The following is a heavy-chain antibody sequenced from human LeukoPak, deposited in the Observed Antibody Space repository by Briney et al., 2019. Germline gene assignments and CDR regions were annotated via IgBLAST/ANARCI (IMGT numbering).Heavy chain of an antibody. V-gene: IGHV1-58*01. CDR2: IVVGSSNT. CDR3: AARPGGYASFDI. J-gene: IGHJ3*02. D-gene: IGHD3-16*01. Sequence: SVKVSCKTSGFTFTNSAVQWVRQARGQRLEWIGWIVVGSSNTDYTQKFQERVTITRDMSTGTAYMELSGLRSEDTAVYYCAARPGGYASFDIWGQGTMVTVSS. CDR1: GFTFTNSA.